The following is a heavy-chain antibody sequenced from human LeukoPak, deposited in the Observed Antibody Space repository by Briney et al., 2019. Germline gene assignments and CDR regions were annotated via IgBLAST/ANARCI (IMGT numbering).Heavy chain of an antibody. V-gene: IGHV1-8*01. CDR1: GYTFTTYD. CDR2: MNPNIGNT. D-gene: IGHD3-22*01. CDR3: ANQHYYDSSGPTGGPHLY. J-gene: IGHJ4*02. Sequence: ASVKVSCKASGYTFTTYDINWVRQATGQGLEWMGWMNPNIGNTVYAQKFQGRVTMTRDTSKSTAYMELSSLRSEDTAVYYCANQHYYDSSGPTGGPHLYWGQGTLVTVSS.